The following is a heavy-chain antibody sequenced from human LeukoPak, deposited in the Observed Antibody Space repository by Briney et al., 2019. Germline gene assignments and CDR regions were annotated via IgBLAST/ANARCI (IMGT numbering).Heavy chain of an antibody. CDR2: ISYDGSNK. Sequence: GGSLRLSCVASGFIFSSYGMHWVRQAPVKGLEWVAVISYDGSNKYYADSVKGRFTISRDNSKNTPYLQMNSLRAEDTAVYYCAELGITMIGGVWGKGTTVTISS. D-gene: IGHD3-10*02. J-gene: IGHJ6*04. CDR3: AELGITMIGGV. V-gene: IGHV3-30*18. CDR1: GFIFSSYG.